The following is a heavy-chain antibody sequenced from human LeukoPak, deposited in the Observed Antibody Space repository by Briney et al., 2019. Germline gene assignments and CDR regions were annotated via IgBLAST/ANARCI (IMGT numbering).Heavy chain of an antibody. J-gene: IGHJ3*02. V-gene: IGHV3-11*01. CDR3: ASPDTATRLNAFDI. CDR2: ISSSGSTI. CDR1: GFTFSDYY. Sequence: GGSLRLSSAASGFTFSDYYMSWIRQAPGKGLEWVSYISSSGSTIYYADFVKGRFTISRDNAKNSLYLQMNSLRAEDTAVYYCASPDTATRLNAFDIWGQGTMVTVSS. D-gene: IGHD2-2*02.